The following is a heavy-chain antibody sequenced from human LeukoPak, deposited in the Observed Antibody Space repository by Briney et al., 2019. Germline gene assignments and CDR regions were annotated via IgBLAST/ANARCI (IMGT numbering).Heavy chain of an antibody. Sequence: GGSLRLSCLASGFSVSHNHMSWVRQAPGKGLEWVSLIDNDGNIYYAESVKGRFTISRDNSKSTLHLQMNRLRTEDTAVYYCMGYGGNSVWGQGTLVTVSS. D-gene: IGHD4-23*01. CDR1: GFSVSHNH. V-gene: IGHV3-66*01. CDR2: IDNDGNI. CDR3: MGYGGNSV. J-gene: IGHJ4*02.